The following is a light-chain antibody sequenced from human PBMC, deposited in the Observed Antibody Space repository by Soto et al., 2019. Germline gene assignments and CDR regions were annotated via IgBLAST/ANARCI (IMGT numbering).Light chain of an antibody. CDR2: GDS. Sequence: EIVMTQSPSTLSVSPGETTRLSCRASQSINTYLSWYQEKVGQNPRILIPGDSTRAAGIAARFSGSGSGTEFTLTISGLQYEDFATYYCQQYNNWTVTFGGGTKVDI. CDR1: QSINTY. V-gene: IGKV3D-15*01. J-gene: IGKJ4*01. CDR3: QQYNNWTVT.